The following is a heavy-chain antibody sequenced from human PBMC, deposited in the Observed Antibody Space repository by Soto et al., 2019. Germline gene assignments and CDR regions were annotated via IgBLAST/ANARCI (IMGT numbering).Heavy chain of an antibody. D-gene: IGHD5-12*01. V-gene: IGHV3-23*01. CDR1: GFTFSSYA. J-gene: IGHJ3*02. CDR3: AKDYRRAYIVATRDSRAFDI. Sequence: PGXSLRLSCAASGFTFSSYAVSWVRQAPVKGLEWVSAISGSGGSTYYADSVKGRFTISRDNSKNTLYLQMNSLRAEDTAVYYCAKDYRRAYIVATRDSRAFDIWGQGTMVTVSS. CDR2: ISGSGGST.